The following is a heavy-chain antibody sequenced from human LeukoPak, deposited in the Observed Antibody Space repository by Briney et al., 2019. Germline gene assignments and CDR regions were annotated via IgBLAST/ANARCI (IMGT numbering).Heavy chain of an antibody. CDR3: ARVLRGGTYYFDY. J-gene: IGHJ4*02. CDR2: IFYSGTI. CDR1: GGSISSSSYY. D-gene: IGHD2-15*01. V-gene: IGHV4-39*01. Sequence: SETLSLTCTVSGGSISSSSYYWGWIRQPPGKGLEWIGNIFYSGTIYYNPSLMSRVTISVDTSKNQFSLKMRSVTAADTAVYYCARVLRGGTYYFDYWGQGTLVTVSS.